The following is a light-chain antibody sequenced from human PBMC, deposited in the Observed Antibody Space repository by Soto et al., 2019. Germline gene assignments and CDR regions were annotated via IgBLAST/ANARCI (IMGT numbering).Light chain of an antibody. CDR2: EAS. Sequence: DIQMTQSPSTLSASVGDRVIITCRASQSINNWLAWYQQKAGKAPKLLIYEASSLQSGVPSRFSGSGSGTEFTLTINSLQPDDFATYYCQQHNSPPFTVGPGTKVDIK. J-gene: IGKJ3*01. CDR3: QQHNSPPFT. V-gene: IGKV1-5*03. CDR1: QSINNW.